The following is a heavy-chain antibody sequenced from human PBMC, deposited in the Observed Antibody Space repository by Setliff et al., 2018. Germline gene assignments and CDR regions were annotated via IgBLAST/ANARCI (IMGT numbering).Heavy chain of an antibody. V-gene: IGHV1-69*13. CDR3: ARDLRPGIAAAGTYYYYYMDV. CDR1: GYTFTTYG. D-gene: IGHD6-13*01. Sequence: ASVKVSCKASGYTFTTYGVAWVRQAPGQGLEWLGGIIPIFGTANYAQKFQGRVTITADESTSTAYMELSSLRSEDTAVYYCARDLRPGIAAAGTYYYYYMDVWGKGTTVTVSS. CDR2: IIPIFGTA. J-gene: IGHJ6*03.